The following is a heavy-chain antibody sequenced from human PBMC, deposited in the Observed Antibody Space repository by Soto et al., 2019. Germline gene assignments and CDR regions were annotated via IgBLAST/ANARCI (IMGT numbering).Heavy chain of an antibody. CDR1: GGSISSYY. Sequence: SETLSLTCTVSGGSISSYYWSWIRQPPGKGLEWIGYIYYSGSTNYNPSLKSRVTISVDTSKNQFSLKLSSVTAADTAVYYCARGVSPGYGSGAYYFEYWGQGTLVTVSS. J-gene: IGHJ4*02. D-gene: IGHD3-10*01. CDR3: ARGVSPGYGSGAYYFEY. V-gene: IGHV4-59*01. CDR2: IYYSGST.